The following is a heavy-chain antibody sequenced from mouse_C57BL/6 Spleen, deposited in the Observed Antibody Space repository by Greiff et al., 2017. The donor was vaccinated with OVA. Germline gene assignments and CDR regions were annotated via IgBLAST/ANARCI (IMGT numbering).Heavy chain of an antibody. V-gene: IGHV1-7*01. Sequence: QVQLQQSGAELAKPGASVKLSCKASGFTFTNYWMHWVKQRHGQGLEWIGNINPSSGYTKYNQKFKDKATLTADKSSITADMQLISLTYDDAAVYYCATFDYLDYGGQGTTLTVSS. CDR1: GFTFTNYW. CDR3: ATFDYLDY. CDR2: INPSSGYT. J-gene: IGHJ2*01.